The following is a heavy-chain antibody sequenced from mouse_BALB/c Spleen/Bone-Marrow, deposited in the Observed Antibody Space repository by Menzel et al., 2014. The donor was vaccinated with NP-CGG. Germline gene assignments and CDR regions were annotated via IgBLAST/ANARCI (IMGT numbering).Heavy chain of an antibody. Sequence: QVHVKQSGAELVRPGSSVKISCKASGYAFSSYWMNWVKQRPGQGLEWIGQIYPGDGDTNYNGKFKGKATLTADKSSSTAYMQLSSLTSEDSAVYFWARAEGNYCAMDYWGQGTSVTVSS. J-gene: IGHJ4*01. V-gene: IGHV1-80*01. D-gene: IGHD2-1*01. CDR3: ARAEGNYCAMDY. CDR2: IYPGDGDT. CDR1: GYAFSSYW.